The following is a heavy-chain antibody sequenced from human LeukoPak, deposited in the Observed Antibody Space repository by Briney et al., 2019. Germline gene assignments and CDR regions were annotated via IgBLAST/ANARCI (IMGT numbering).Heavy chain of an antibody. CDR3: ARVSLARWLQFWGAFDI. CDR2: INPSGGST. J-gene: IGHJ3*02. V-gene: IGHV1-46*01. D-gene: IGHD5-24*01. CDR1: GYTFTGYY. Sequence: ASVKVSCKASGYTFTGYYMHWVRQAPGQGLEWMGTINPSGGSTSYAQKFQGRVTMTRDMSTSTVYMELSSLRSEDTAVYYCARVSLARWLQFWGAFDIWGQGTMVTVSS.